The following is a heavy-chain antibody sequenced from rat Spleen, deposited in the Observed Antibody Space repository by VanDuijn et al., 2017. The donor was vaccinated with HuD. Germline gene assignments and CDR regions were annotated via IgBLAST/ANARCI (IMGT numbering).Heavy chain of an antibody. V-gene: IGHV2-72*01. J-gene: IGHJ2*01. CDR1: GFSLTSNS. Sequence: QVQLKESGPGLVQPSQTLSLTCTVSGFSLTSNSVSWVRQPPGKGLEWMGTIWAGGGTNYNSAVQSRLSISRDTSKSQVFLKMNSLQPEDTGTYYCARDGGPSIFDYWGQGVMVTVSS. D-gene: IGHD1-11*01. CDR2: IWAGGGT. CDR3: ARDGGPSIFDY.